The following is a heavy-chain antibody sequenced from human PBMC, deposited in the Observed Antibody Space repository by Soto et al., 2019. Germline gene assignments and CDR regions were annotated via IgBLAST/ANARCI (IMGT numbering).Heavy chain of an antibody. J-gene: IGHJ5*02. CDR2: IRGSADSA. CDR3: AKHLSFGESVFDP. D-gene: IGHD3-10*01. CDR1: GFTFSSYG. Sequence: LRLSCAASGFTFSSYGMSWVRQAPRKGLEWVSTIRGSADSANYADSVKGRFTISRDNSKNMLYLQMNSLRADDTAVYYCAKHLSFGESVFDPWGQGTLVTVSS. V-gene: IGHV3-23*01.